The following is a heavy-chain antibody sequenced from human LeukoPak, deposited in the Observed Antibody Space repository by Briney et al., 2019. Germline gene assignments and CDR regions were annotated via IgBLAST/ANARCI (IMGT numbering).Heavy chain of an antibody. D-gene: IGHD3-10*01. V-gene: IGHV5-51*01. CDR2: ICPGDSDT. CDR3: ARCGSYYYLDY. Sequence: GESLQISCQGSGYSFTSYWIGWVRQMPGKGLEWMGIICPGDSDTRYSPSFQGQVTISADKSISTAYLQWSSLKASDTATYYCARCGSYYYLDYWGQGTLVTVSS. CDR1: GYSFTSYW. J-gene: IGHJ4*02.